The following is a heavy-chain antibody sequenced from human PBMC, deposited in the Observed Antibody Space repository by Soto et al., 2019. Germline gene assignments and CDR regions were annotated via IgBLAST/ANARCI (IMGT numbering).Heavy chain of an antibody. D-gene: IGHD3-10*01. J-gene: IGHJ4*02. CDR3: TKDSGWTSAD. V-gene: IGHV3-23*01. CDR2: ISGGAT. Sequence: EVQLLESGGGLVQPGGSRRLSCAASGFTFRGYGMSWVRQAPGKGLEWVSGISGGATYYADSVKGRFVISRDDSKNTLYLEMDSLRVEDTAVYYCTKDSGWTSADWGQGTLVTVSS. CDR1: GFTFRGYG.